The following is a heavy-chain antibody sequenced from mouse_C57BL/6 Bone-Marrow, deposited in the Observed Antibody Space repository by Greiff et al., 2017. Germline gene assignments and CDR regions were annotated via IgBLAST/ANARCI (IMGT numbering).Heavy chain of an antibody. Sequence: VQVVESGPELVKPGASVKLSCKASGYTFTSYDINWVKQRPGQGLEWIGWIYPRDGSTKYNEKFKGKATLTVDTSSSTAYMELHSLTSEDSAVYFCARSAITTVVPYAMDYWGQGTSVTVSS. CDR3: ARSAITTVVPYAMDY. V-gene: IGHV1-85*01. CDR2: IYPRDGST. D-gene: IGHD1-1*01. J-gene: IGHJ4*01. CDR1: GYTFTSYD.